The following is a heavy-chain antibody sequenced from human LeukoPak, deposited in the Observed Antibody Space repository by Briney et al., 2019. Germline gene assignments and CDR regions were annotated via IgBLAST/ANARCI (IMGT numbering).Heavy chain of an antibody. CDR2: INTNTGNP. J-gene: IGHJ4*02. CDR3: ARAASLDY. CDR1: GYTFTSYA. Sequence: ASVKVSCKASGYTFTSYAMNWVRQAPGQGLEWMGWINTNTGNPTFAHGFTGRFVFSLDSSVSTAYLQINSLNAEGTAVYYCARAASLDYWGQGTLVTVSS. V-gene: IGHV7-4-1*02. D-gene: IGHD2-2*01.